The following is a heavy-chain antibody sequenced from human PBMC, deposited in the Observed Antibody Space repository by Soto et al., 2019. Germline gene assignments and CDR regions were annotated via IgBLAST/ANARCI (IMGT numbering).Heavy chain of an antibody. J-gene: IGHJ6*02. CDR2: IYHSGST. V-gene: IGHV4-30-2*01. Sequence: QLQLQESGSGLVKPSQTLSLTCAVSGGSISSGGYSWSWIRQPPGKGLEWIGYIYHSGSTYYNPSFKSRVTISVDRSKNQFSLKLSSVTAADTAVYYCARGSIFGVVIIPLDVWGQGTTVTVSS. CDR1: GGSISSGGYS. CDR3: ARGSIFGVVIIPLDV. D-gene: IGHD3-3*01.